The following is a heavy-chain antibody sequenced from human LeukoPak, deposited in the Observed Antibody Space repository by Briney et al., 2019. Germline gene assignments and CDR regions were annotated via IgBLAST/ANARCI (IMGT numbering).Heavy chain of an antibody. CDR1: GFTFSSYA. Sequence: GGSPRLSCAASGFTFSSYAMSWVRQAPGKGLEWVSAISGSGGSTYYADSVKGRFTISRDNSKNTLYLQMNSLRAEDTAVYYCARDGRRYYGSGSYYYYYGMDVWGQGTTVTVSS. CDR3: ARDGRRYYGSGSYYYYYGMDV. V-gene: IGHV3-23*01. J-gene: IGHJ6*02. D-gene: IGHD3-10*01. CDR2: ISGSGGST.